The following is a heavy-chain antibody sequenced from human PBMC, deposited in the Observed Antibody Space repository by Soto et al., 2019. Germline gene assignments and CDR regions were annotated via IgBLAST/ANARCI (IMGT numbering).Heavy chain of an antibody. Sequence: SETLSLTCTVSGGSISSYYWSWIRQPPGKGLEWIGYIYHTGSTNYNPSLKSRVTISVDTSKNQFSLKLSSVTAADTAVYYCARTSNRMTTVRGEAFDIWGQGTMVTVSS. CDR2: IYHTGST. D-gene: IGHD4-17*01. CDR3: ARTSNRMTTVRGEAFDI. J-gene: IGHJ3*02. CDR1: GGSISSYY. V-gene: IGHV4-59*08.